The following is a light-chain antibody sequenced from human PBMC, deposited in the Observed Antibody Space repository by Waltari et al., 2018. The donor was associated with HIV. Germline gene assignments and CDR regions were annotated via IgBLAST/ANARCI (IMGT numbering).Light chain of an antibody. CDR2: GAS. V-gene: IGKV3-15*01. Sequence: EVVMRQSPATMSVSPGDRLTLSCRASQSVGTSLPWYQQKPGQTPRLLVYGASARFTSVPARFSGSGSGTEFTLTVTSLQSEDFAFYYCLQYGSWPWTFGQGTKVEIK. CDR3: LQYGSWPWT. J-gene: IGKJ1*01. CDR1: QSVGTS.